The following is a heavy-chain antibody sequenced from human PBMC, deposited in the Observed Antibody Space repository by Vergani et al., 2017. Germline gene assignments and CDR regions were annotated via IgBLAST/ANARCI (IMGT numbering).Heavy chain of an antibody. CDR1: GYTFTGYY. Sequence: QVQLVQSGSELKKPGASVKVSCKASGYTFTGYYMHWVRQAPGQGLEWMGWINTNTGNPTYAQGFTGRFVFSLDTSVSTAYLQISSLKAEDTAVYYCATAAPGSSGYYPTLDAFDIWGQGTMVTVSS. CDR2: INTNTGNP. D-gene: IGHD3-22*01. J-gene: IGHJ3*02. CDR3: ATAAPGSSGYYPTLDAFDI. V-gene: IGHV7-4-1*02.